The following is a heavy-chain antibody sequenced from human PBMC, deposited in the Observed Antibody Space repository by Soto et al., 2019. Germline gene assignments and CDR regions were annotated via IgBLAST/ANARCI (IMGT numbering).Heavy chain of an antibody. D-gene: IGHD3-22*01. J-gene: IGHJ4*02. CDR3: ARAWYYYDSSGYWYYFDY. Sequence: GGSLRLSCAASGFTFSSYGMHWVRQAPGKGLEWVAVIWYDGSNKYYADSVKGRFTISRDNSKNTLYLQMSSLRAEDTAVYYCARAWYYYDSSGYWYYFDYWGQGTLVTVSS. CDR1: GFTFSSYG. V-gene: IGHV3-33*01. CDR2: IWYDGSNK.